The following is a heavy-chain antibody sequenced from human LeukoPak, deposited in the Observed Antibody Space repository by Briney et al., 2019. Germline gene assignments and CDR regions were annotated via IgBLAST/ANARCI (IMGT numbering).Heavy chain of an antibody. D-gene: IGHD3-10*01. CDR3: ARDLSGSYGSR. J-gene: IGHJ4*02. Sequence: PGGSLRLSCAASGFTFSTYSMNWVRQAPGKGLEWVSSISSSSSFIYYADSVKGRFTISRDNAKNSLYLQMNSLRAEDTAVYSCARDLSGSYGSRWGQGTLVTVSS. CDR2: ISSSSSFI. V-gene: IGHV3-21*01. CDR1: GFTFSTYS.